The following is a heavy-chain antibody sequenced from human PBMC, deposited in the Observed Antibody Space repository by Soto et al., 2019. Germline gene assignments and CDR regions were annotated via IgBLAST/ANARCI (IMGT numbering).Heavy chain of an antibody. CDR2: IYHSGNT. CDR1: GASLISSIR. CDR3: ARSPPYSSETGLVYYGMDV. D-gene: IGHD6-19*01. V-gene: IGHV4-4*02. Sequence: PSETLSLTCAVSGASLISSIRWSWVRQSPGKGLEWLGEIYHSGNTNYNPSLKSRVTISVDFSKNQFSLKLTSVTAADTAVYFCARSPPYSSETGLVYYGMDVWGQGTKVSVSS. J-gene: IGHJ6*01.